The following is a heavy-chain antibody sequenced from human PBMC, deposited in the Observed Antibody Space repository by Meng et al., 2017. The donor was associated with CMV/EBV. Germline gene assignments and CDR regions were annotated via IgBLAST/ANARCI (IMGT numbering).Heavy chain of an antibody. CDR2: ISSSSSYI. V-gene: IGHV3-21*01. D-gene: IGHD3-10*01. CDR1: GGSISSYY. Sequence: ETLSLTCTVSGGSISSYYWSWIRQAPGKGLEWVSSISSSSSYIYYADSVKGRFTISRDNAKNSLYLQMNSLGAEDTAVYYCARDAPGSGSYYIPALSRNYGMDVWGQGTTVTVSS. CDR3: ARDAPGSGSYYIPALSRNYGMDV. J-gene: IGHJ6*02.